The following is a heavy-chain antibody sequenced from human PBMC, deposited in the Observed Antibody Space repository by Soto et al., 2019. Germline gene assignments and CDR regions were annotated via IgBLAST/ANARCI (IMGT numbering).Heavy chain of an antibody. V-gene: IGHV4-61*01. CDR2: IYYSGST. Sequence: QVQLQESGPGLVKPSETLSLTCTVSGGSVSSGSYYWSWIRQPPGKGLEWIGYIYYSGSTNYNPPLMSRVTISVDTSKNQFSLKLSSVTAADTAVYYCARPHGGSSGWDNGFDPWGQGTLVTVSS. CDR1: GGSVSSGSYY. D-gene: IGHD6-25*01. CDR3: ARPHGGSSGWDNGFDP. J-gene: IGHJ5*02.